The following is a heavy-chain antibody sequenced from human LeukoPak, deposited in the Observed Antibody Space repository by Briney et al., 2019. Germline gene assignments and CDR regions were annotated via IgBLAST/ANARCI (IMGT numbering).Heavy chain of an antibody. Sequence: GGSLRLSCAASGFTVSSNYMSWVRQAPGKGLEWVSVIYSGGSTYYADSVKGRFTISRDNSKNTLYLQMNSLRAEDTAVYYRARDPIAVAGAWGQGTLVTVSS. V-gene: IGHV3-53*01. J-gene: IGHJ4*02. D-gene: IGHD6-19*01. CDR3: ARDPIAVAGA. CDR2: IYSGGST. CDR1: GFTVSSNY.